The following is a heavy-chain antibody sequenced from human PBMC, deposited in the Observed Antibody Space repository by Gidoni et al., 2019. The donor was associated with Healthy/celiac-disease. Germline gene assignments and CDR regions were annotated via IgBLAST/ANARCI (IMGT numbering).Heavy chain of an antibody. CDR1: GFTFSSSS. J-gene: IGHJ6*02. CDR3: ARDRGGRHDYGDYYYYYYGMDV. Sequence: EVQLVESGGGLVQTGGSLRLSCAASGFTFSSSSMNWVRQAPGKGLGWVSYISSSSSTIYYADSVKGRFTISRDNAKNSLYLQMNSLRDEDTAVYYCARDRGGRHDYGDYYYYYYGMDVWGQGTTVTVSS. D-gene: IGHD4-17*01. V-gene: IGHV3-48*02. CDR2: ISSSSSTI.